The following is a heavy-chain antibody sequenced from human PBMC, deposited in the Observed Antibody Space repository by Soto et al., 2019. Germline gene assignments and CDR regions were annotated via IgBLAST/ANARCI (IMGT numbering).Heavy chain of an antibody. D-gene: IGHD1-1*01. Sequence: QVHLVQSGAEVKKPGASVKVSCKCSGYTFTSYGITWVRQAPGQGLEWMGWISAHNGNTDYAQKVQGRVTVTRDTSTRTACMELRSLRSDATAVYYWARGRYGDYWGQGALVTVSS. V-gene: IGHV1-18*01. CDR2: ISAHNGNT. J-gene: IGHJ4*02. CDR1: GYTFTSYG. CDR3: ARGRYGDY.